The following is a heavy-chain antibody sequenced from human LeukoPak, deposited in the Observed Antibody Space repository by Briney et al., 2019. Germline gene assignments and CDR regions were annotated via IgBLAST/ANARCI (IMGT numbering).Heavy chain of an antibody. Sequence: GGSLRLSCAASGFTFSSYGMHWVRQAPGKGLEWVAVIWYDGSNKYYADSVKGRFTISRDNSKNTLYLQMNSLRAEDTAVYYCARGGPITMIVVVTVEYYFDYWGQGTLVTVSS. J-gene: IGHJ4*02. CDR1: GFTFSSYG. V-gene: IGHV3-33*01. CDR2: IWYDGSNK. CDR3: ARGGPITMIVVVTVEYYFDY. D-gene: IGHD3-22*01.